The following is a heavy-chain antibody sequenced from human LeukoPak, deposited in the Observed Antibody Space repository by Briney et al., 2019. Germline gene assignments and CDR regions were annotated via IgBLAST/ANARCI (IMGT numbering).Heavy chain of an antibody. V-gene: IGHV4-34*01. D-gene: IGHD7-27*01. J-gene: IGHJ3*02. CDR3: ARGELGISAFDI. CDR2: INHSGST. Sequence: SETLSLTCAVYGGSFSGYYWSWIRQPPGKGLKWLGEINHSGSTNYHPSLKSRVTISLDTSKNQFSLKLRSVTAADTAVYYCARGELGISAFDIWGQGTMVTVSS. CDR1: GGSFSGYY.